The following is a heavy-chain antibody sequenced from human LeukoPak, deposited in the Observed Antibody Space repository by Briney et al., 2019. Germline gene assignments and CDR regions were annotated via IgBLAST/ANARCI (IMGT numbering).Heavy chain of an antibody. D-gene: IGHD2-2*01. CDR3: TRTRGCSSTSCYADY. CDR1: EFTFSSHA. Sequence: PGGSLRLSCVASEFTFSSHAMNWVRQAPGKGLEWVSSISGGGESTYYADSVKGRFTVSRDNSKNTLYLQINSLRGEDTAVYYCTRTRGCSSTSCYADYWGQGTLVTVSS. V-gene: IGHV3-23*01. J-gene: IGHJ4*02. CDR2: ISGGGEST.